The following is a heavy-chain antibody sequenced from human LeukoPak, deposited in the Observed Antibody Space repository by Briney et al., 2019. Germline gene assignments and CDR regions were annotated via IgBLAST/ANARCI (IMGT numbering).Heavy chain of an antibody. J-gene: IGHJ4*02. CDR1: GCTFSNYG. CDR2: IWYDGSNK. D-gene: IGHD6-19*01. Sequence: PGGSLRLSCAASGCTFSNYGMHWVRQAPAKGLEWVAVIWYDGSNKYYADSVKGRFTISRDNSKNTLYLQMNSLRAQDTAAYYCAKEYSSDLYYFDYWGQGTLVTVSS. CDR3: AKEYSSDLYYFDY. V-gene: IGHV3-33*06.